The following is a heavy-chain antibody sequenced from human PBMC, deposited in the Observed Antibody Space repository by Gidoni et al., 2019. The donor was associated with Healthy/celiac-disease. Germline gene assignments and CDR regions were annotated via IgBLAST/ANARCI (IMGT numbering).Heavy chain of an antibody. CDR1: GFTFEEYA. V-gene: IGHV3-9*01. CDR2: ISWNSGNI. D-gene: IGHD3-22*01. Sequence: EVQLVESGGDLVQPGRSLRLSCSASGFTFEEYAMHWVRQAPGKGLEWVSGISWNSGNIGYAESVKGRFTISRDSAKNSLYLQMNSLRAEDTALYYCAKGYYDSSGYYQPFDYWGQGTLVTVSS. CDR3: AKGYYDSSGYYQPFDY. J-gene: IGHJ4*02.